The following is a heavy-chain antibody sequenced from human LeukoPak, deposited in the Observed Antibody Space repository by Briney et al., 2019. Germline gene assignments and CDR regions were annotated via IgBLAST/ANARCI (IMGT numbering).Heavy chain of an antibody. D-gene: IGHD1-7*01. V-gene: IGHV5-51*01. CDR2: IYPDDSDT. CDR3: AIFPLARAGTASDFDY. Sequence: GESLKISCKGSGYSLTNYWIGWVRQMPGKGLEWMGIIYPDDSDTRYSPSFQGQVTISADKSISTAYLQWSSLKASDTAMYYCAIFPLARAGTASDFDYWGQGTLVTVSS. J-gene: IGHJ4*02. CDR1: GYSLTNYW.